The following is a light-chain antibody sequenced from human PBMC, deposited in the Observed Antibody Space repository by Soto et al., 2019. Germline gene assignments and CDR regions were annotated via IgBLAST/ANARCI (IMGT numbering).Light chain of an antibody. CDR1: KSISSSY. CDR3: QQYGNFPYT. Sequence: IVLTQSPGTLSVSPGKRATLSCRASKSISSSYLAWYQQRPGQAPRLLIYGASSRATGIPDRFSGSGSGTEFTLTISRLEPEDSAVYYCQQYGNFPYTFGQGTKVDIK. V-gene: IGKV3-20*01. J-gene: IGKJ2*01. CDR2: GAS.